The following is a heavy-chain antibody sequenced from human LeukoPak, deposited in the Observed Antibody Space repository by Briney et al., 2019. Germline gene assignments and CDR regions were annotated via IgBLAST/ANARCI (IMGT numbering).Heavy chain of an antibody. J-gene: IGHJ5*02. CDR1: GYTFTSYY. V-gene: IGHV1-46*01. CDR2: INPSGGST. D-gene: IGHD1-26*01. CDR3: ARDNSVGETAWWFDP. Sequence: ASVKVSCKASGYTFTSYYMHWVRQAPGQGLEWMGIINPSGGSTSYAQKFQGRVTMTRDTSTSTVYMELSSLRSEDMAVYYCARDNSVGETAWWFDPWGQGTLVTVSS.